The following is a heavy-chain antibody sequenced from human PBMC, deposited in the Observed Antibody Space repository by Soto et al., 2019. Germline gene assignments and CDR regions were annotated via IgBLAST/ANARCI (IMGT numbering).Heavy chain of an antibody. CDR2: ISTNSRYI. V-gene: IGHV3-11*05. D-gene: IGHD3-9*01. CDR3: ARVYDVLTSAWLDP. Sequence: QEQLVESGGGLVKPGWSLRLSCAASGFTLSDYYRTWIRQAPGKGLERISYISTNSRYIKYSDSVKGRFTISRDDAKNSLYLQMNSLRVEDTAIYYCARVYDVLTSAWLDPWGQGTLVTVSS. CDR1: GFTLSDYY. J-gene: IGHJ5*02.